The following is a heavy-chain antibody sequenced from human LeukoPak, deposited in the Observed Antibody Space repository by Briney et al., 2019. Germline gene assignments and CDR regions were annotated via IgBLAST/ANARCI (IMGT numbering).Heavy chain of an antibody. CDR3: ARDYCSSTSCLFDY. D-gene: IGHD2-2*01. V-gene: IGHV1-2*06. Sequence: ASVKDSCKASGYTFTGYHMHWVRQAPGQGLEWMGRINPNSGDTNYAQNFQGRVTMTRDTSINTAYMELSRLRSDDTAVYYCARDYCSSTSCLFDYWGQGTLVTVSS. J-gene: IGHJ4*02. CDR2: INPNSGDT. CDR1: GYTFTGYH.